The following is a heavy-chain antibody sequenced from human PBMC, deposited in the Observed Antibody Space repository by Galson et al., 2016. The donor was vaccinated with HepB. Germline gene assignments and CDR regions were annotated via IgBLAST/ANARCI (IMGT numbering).Heavy chain of an antibody. CDR2: FNGYSDTT. D-gene: IGHD6-19*01. Sequence: SLRLSCAASGFTFNNYAMNWVRQAPGKGLEWVSSFNGYSDTTYYADSVKGRFTISREDSKNTLYLQMNSLKTEDTGVYYCTTGSPGWGEVYDYWGQGTLVTVSS. CDR3: TTGSPGWGEVYDY. CDR1: GFTFNNYA. V-gene: IGHV3-23*01. J-gene: IGHJ4*02.